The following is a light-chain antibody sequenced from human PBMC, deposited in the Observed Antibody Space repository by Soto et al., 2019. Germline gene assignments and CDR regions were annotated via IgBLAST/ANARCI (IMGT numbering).Light chain of an antibody. CDR3: KQYNNWPRT. CDR1: QSVYTD. Sequence: EIVMTQSSATLSVSPGDTVTLSCRASQSVYTDLAWYQQKPGQAPRLLIYGASTRATGIPARFSASGSGTDFTLTISSLQSEDFALYYCKQYNNWPRTFGQGTKVEIK. CDR2: GAS. V-gene: IGKV3-15*01. J-gene: IGKJ1*01.